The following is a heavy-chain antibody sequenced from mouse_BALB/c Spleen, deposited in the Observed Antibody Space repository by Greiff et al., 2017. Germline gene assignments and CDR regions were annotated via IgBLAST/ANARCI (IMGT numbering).Heavy chain of an antibody. CDR3: ASYDYYYYAMDY. CDR1: GYSFTGYF. CDR2: INPYNGDT. D-gene: IGHD2-4*01. J-gene: IGHJ4*01. Sequence: EVQLQQSGPELVKPGASVKISCKASGYSFTGYFMNWVMQSHGKSLEWIGRINPYNGDTFYNQKFKGKATLTVDKSSSTAHMELRSLASEDSAVYYCASYDYYYYAMDYWGQGTSVTVSS. V-gene: IGHV1-20*02.